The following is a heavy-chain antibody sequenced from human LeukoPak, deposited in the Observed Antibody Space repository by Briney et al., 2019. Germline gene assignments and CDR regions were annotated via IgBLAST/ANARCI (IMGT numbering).Heavy chain of an antibody. CDR2: IRSKANSYAT. CDR1: GFTFSGSA. J-gene: IGHJ6*03. CDR3: TRHSPGSSGSYYRWPNYYYYMDV. V-gene: IGHV3-73*01. D-gene: IGHD3-10*01. Sequence: GGSLRLSCAASGFTFSGSAMHWVRQASGKGLEWVGRIRSKANSYATAYAASVKGRFTISRDDSKNTAYLQMNSLKTEDTAVYYCTRHSPGSSGSYYRWPNYYYYMDVWGKGTTVTVSS.